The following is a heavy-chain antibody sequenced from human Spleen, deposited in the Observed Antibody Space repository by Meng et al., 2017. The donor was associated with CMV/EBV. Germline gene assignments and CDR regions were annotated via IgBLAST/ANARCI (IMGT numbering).Heavy chain of an antibody. CDR3: ARVNPLSFLEWLSQPGWFDP. CDR2: INHSGST. Sequence: SGYFWSWIRQTQGKGLEWIGEINHSGSTNYKPSIKSRVNISVDTSKNQFSLKLSSVTAADTAVYYCARVNPLSFLEWLSQPGWFDPWGQGTLVTVSS. J-gene: IGHJ5*02. CDR1: SGYF. D-gene: IGHD3-3*01. V-gene: IGHV4-34*01.